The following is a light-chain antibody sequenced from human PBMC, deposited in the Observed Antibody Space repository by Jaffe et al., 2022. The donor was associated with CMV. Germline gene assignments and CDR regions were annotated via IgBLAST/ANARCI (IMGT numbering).Light chain of an antibody. Sequence: DIQVTQSPSSVSASIGDRVTLTCRASQDVRSWLGWYQQKPGKAPKLLIYGASSLQSGVPSRFSGRGTGIDFTLTISSLQPEDFATYYCLQTKDFPYTFGPGTRVDIK. J-gene: IGKJ3*01. V-gene: IGKV1-12*02. CDR2: GAS. CDR1: QDVRSW. CDR3: LQTKDFPYT.